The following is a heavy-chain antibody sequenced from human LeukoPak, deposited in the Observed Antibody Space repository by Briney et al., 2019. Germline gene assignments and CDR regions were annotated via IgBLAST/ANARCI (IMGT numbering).Heavy chain of an antibody. D-gene: IGHD2-2*01. CDR3: ARGRYCSSTDCRADH. CDR2: INTNSRNP. Sequence: GASVKVSCKASGYTFTSYAITWVRQAPGQGLEWMGWINTNSRNPTYARGFAGRFVFSLDTSVSTAYLQINSLKTEDTGVYYCARGRYCSSTDCRADHWGQGTPVTVSS. V-gene: IGHV7-4-1*02. CDR1: GYTFTSYA. J-gene: IGHJ4*02.